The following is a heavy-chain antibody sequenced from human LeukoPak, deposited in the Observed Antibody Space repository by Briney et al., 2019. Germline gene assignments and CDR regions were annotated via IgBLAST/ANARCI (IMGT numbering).Heavy chain of an antibody. Sequence: PGGSLRLSCAASGFTFSSYSMNWVRQAPGKGLEWVSYISSSSSTIYYADSVKGRFTISRDNAKNSLYLQMNSLRAEDTAVYYCARDRRSRRTNWVAVADPFDYWGQGTLVTVSS. CDR3: ARDRRSRRTNWVAVADPFDY. D-gene: IGHD6-19*01. V-gene: IGHV3-48*01. J-gene: IGHJ4*02. CDR2: ISSSSSTI. CDR1: GFTFSSYS.